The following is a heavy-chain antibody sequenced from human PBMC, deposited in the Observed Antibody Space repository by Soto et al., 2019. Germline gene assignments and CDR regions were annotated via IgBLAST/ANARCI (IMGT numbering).Heavy chain of an antibody. CDR1: GYSFTSYW. Sequence: GESLKISCKGSGYSFTSYWIGWVRQMPGKGLEWMGIIYPGDSDTRYSPSFQGQVTISADKSISTAYLQWSSLKASDTAMYYCARPRGESRLTDAFDIWGQGTMVTVSS. D-gene: IGHD3-10*01. CDR2: IYPGDSDT. V-gene: IGHV5-51*01. J-gene: IGHJ3*02. CDR3: ARPRGESRLTDAFDI.